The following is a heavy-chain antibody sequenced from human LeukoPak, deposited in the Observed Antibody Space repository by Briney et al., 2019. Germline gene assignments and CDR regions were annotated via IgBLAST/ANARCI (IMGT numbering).Heavy chain of an antibody. J-gene: IGHJ1*01. V-gene: IGHV1-2*04. CDR1: GYTFTDYC. CDR2: INPKSGDT. Sequence: GASVKVSCKASGYTFTDYCMHWVRQAPGQGLEWMGWINPKSGDTKYAQESHGWVTMTMDTSISTAYIELSRSRSDDAAMYYCARGAPVAAAGTAYFHHWGQGTLVTVSS. D-gene: IGHD6-13*01. CDR3: ARGAPVAAAGTAYFHH.